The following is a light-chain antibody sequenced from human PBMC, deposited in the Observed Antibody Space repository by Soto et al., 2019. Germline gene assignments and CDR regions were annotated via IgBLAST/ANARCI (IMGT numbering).Light chain of an antibody. CDR3: QHYGHSPPSCT. CDR1: QSVSSNY. J-gene: IGKJ1*01. V-gene: IGKV3-20*01. CDR2: GAS. Sequence: EIVLTQSPGTLSLSAGERATLSCRASQSVSSNYLAWHQKKPGQPPRLLISGASSRATGIPDRFIGSGSGTYFTLTISSLEPEDFAVYYCQHYGHSPPSCTFGQGTKVEIK.